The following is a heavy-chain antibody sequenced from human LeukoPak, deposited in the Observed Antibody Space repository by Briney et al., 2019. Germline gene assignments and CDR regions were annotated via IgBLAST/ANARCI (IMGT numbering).Heavy chain of an antibody. Sequence: KPGGSLRLSCAASGFTFSDYYMSWIRQAPGKGLEWVSYISSSSSYTNYADSVKGRFTISRDNAKNSLYLQMNSLRAEDTAVYYCARDSHGYIYGPFDFWGQGTLVTVSS. D-gene: IGHD5-18*01. CDR3: ARDSHGYIYGPFDF. CDR1: GFTFSDYY. V-gene: IGHV3-11*06. CDR2: ISSSSSYT. J-gene: IGHJ4*02.